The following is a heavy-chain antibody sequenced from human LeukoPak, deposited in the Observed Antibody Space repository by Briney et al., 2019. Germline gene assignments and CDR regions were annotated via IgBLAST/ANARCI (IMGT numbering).Heavy chain of an antibody. CDR1: GGSISSYY. CDR2: IYTSGTT. Sequence: SETLSLTCTVSGGSISSYYWSWIRQPAGKGLEWIGRIYTSGTTNYNPSLKSRVTMSIDTSKNQFSLKMRSVTAADTAVYYCARANYDGSDYWGQGTLVTVSS. D-gene: IGHD3-22*01. CDR3: ARANYDGSDY. V-gene: IGHV4-4*07. J-gene: IGHJ4*02.